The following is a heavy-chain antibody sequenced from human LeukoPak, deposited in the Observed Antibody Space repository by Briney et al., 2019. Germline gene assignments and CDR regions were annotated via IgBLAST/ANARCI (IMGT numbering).Heavy chain of an antibody. CDR1: GFTFSSYG. Sequence: PGGSLRLSCAASGFTFSSYGMHWVRQAPGKGLEWVAFIRYDGSNKYYADSVKGRFTISRDNAKNSLYLQMNSLRAEDTAVYYCARWDTADYWGQGTLVTVSS. D-gene: IGHD5-18*01. J-gene: IGHJ4*02. V-gene: IGHV3-30*02. CDR2: IRYDGSNK. CDR3: ARWDTADY.